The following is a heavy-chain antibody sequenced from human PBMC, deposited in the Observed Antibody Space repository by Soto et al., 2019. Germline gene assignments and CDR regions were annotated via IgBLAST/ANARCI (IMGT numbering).Heavy chain of an antibody. CDR3: ARDPTLSSSWYLGHFDY. J-gene: IGHJ4*02. V-gene: IGHV3-30-3*01. D-gene: IGHD6-13*01. CDR2: ISYDGSNK. Sequence: QVQLVESGGGVVQPGRSLRLSCAASGFTFSSYAMHWVRQAPGKGLEWVAVISYDGSNKYYADSVKGRFTISRDNSKNTLYLQMNSLRAEDTAVYYCARDPTLSSSWYLGHFDYWGQGTLVTVSS. CDR1: GFTFSSYA.